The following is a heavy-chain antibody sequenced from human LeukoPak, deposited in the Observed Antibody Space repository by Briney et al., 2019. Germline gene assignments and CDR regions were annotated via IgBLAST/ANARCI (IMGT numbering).Heavy chain of an antibody. D-gene: IGHD6-13*01. CDR2: ISAYNGNT. J-gene: IGHJ4*02. Sequence: ASVKVSCKASGYTFTSYGISWVRQAPGQGLEWMGWISAYNGNTNYAQKLQGRVTMTTDTSTSTAYMELRSLRSDDTAVYYCARDFGIAAAGTIGRGRYWGQGTLVTVSS. V-gene: IGHV1-18*01. CDR3: ARDFGIAAAGTIGRGRY. CDR1: GYTFTSYG.